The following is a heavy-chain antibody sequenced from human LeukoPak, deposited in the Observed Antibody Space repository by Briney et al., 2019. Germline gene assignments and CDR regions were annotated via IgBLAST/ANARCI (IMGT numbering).Heavy chain of an antibody. J-gene: IGHJ4*02. Sequence: SETLSLTCAVFGGSFSAHFWSWIRQPPGKGLEWIGEINHSGSTNYNPSLKSRVTISVDRYKNQLSLKLSSATDADTAVYHCARVTAGALDYWGQGTLVNVSS. CDR3: ARVTAGALDY. CDR1: GGSFSAHF. D-gene: IGHD1-26*01. CDR2: INHSGST. V-gene: IGHV4-34*01.